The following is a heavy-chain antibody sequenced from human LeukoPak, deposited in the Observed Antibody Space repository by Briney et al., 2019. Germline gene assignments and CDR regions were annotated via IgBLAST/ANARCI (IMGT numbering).Heavy chain of an antibody. Sequence: GGSLRLSCAASGFTFSRHWMSWVRQAPGKGLEWVANIKKDESEKYYVDAVKGRFTISRDNAKTSLYLQMNSLRAEDTAVYYCARDREVVVAARLFGYWGQGTLVTVSS. J-gene: IGHJ4*02. CDR1: GFTFSRHW. CDR3: ARDREVVVAARLFGY. D-gene: IGHD2-15*01. V-gene: IGHV3-7*01. CDR2: IKKDESEK.